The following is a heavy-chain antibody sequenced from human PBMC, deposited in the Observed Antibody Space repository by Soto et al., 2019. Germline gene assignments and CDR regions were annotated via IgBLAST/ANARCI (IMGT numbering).Heavy chain of an antibody. CDR2: ISYDGSNK. CDR1: GFTFSSYA. V-gene: IGHV3-30-3*01. D-gene: IGHD6-19*01. CDR3: AREGAVADYFEY. J-gene: IGHJ4*02. Sequence: GGSLRLSCAASGFTFSSYAMHWVRQAPGKGLEWVAVISYDGSNKYYADSVKGRFTISRDNSKNTLYLQMNSLRAEDTAVYYCAREGAVADYFEYWGQGTLVTVSS.